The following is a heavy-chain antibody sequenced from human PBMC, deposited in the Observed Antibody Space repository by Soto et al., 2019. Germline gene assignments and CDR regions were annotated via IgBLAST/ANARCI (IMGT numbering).Heavy chain of an antibody. V-gene: IGHV2-5*02. D-gene: IGHD2-21*02. J-gene: IGHJ6*02. CDR1: GFSLSTGGMG. Sequence: QITLKESGPTLVKPTQTLTLTCTFSGFSLSTGGMGVGWIRQPPGKALEWLALIYWDGDRRYRPSLMSRLTIAKDTSKNQVVLTMTNMDPVDTATSYLVHRRCGGDCLQSYSSHYFNGMVIWGPGTTVTVSS. CDR3: VHRRCGGDCLQSYSSHYFNGMVI. CDR2: IYWDGDR.